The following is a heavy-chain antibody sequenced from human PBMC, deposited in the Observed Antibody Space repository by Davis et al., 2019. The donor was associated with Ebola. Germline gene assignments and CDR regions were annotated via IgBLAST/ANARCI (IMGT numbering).Heavy chain of an antibody. J-gene: IGHJ6*02. CDR2: ISYDGSNK. CDR3: ASKTGTTYYYYGMDV. CDR1: GFTFSSYG. D-gene: IGHD1-1*01. Sequence: GESLKISCAASGFTFSSYGMHWVRQAPGKGLEWVAVISYDGSNKYYADSVKGRFTISRDNAKNSLYLQMNSLRAEDTAVYYCASKTGTTYYYYGMDVWGQGTTVTVSS. V-gene: IGHV3-30*03.